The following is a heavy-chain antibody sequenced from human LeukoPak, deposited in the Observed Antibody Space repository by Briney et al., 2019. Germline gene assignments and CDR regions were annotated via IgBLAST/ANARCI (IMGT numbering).Heavy chain of an antibody. D-gene: IGHD1-26*01. Sequence: GASVKVSCKASGYSFTPYSINWVRQAPGQGLEWMGYINTNSGNPTYAQGFTGRFVFSLDASVSTTYMEIYSLRADDTAVYYCARDQASGSYDYWGQGTLVTVSS. CDR3: ARDQASGSYDY. V-gene: IGHV7-4-1*01. CDR1: GYSFTPYS. CDR2: INTNSGNP. J-gene: IGHJ4*02.